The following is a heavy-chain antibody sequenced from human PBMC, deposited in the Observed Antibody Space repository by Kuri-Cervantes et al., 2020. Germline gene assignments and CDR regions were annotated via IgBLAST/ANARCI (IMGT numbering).Heavy chain of an antibody. D-gene: IGHD3-22*01. CDR3: ARYNYYDSPHDWYFDL. CDR2: IIPIFGTA. J-gene: IGHJ2*01. CDR1: GYTFSSYA. V-gene: IGHV1-69*06. Sequence: SVKVSCKASGYTFSSYAISWVRQAPGQGLEWMGGIIPIFGTANYAQKFQGRVTITADKSTDTTYMELGSLRSGDTAVYYCARYNYYDSPHDWYFDLWGRGTLVTVSS.